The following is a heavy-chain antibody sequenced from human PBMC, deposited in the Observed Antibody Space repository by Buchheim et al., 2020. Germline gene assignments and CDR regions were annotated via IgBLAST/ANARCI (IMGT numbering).Heavy chain of an antibody. D-gene: IGHD2/OR15-2a*01. CDR1: GGSFSEYY. V-gene: IGHV4-34*02. Sequence: QVQLQQWGAGLVKPSETLSLTCAVYGGSFSEYYWSWIRQSPGKGLEWIGEIHHTGITNHNPSLKSRVTISVDTSKNQFSLKLSSVTAADTAVYYCARGTTSLLNYLDHWGQGTL. J-gene: IGHJ4*02. CDR3: ARGTTSLLNYLDH. CDR2: IHHTGIT.